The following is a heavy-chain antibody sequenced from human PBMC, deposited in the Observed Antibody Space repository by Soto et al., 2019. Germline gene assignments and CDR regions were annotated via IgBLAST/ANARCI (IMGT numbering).Heavy chain of an antibody. V-gene: IGHV3-74*01. Sequence: GGSLRLSCAASGFTFSSYWMHWVRQAPGKGLVWVSRINSDGSSTSYADSVKGRFTISRDNAKNTLYLQMNSLRAEDTAVYYCARVGEYCTKGGCRPNWFDPRYKETLGTVSS. CDR3: ARVGEYCTKGGCRPNWFDP. D-gene: IGHD2-8*01. J-gene: IGHJ5*02. CDR2: INSDGSST. CDR1: GFTFSSYW.